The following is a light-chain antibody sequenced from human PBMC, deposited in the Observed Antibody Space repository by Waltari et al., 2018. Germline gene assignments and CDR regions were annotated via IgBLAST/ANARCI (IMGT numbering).Light chain of an antibody. CDR2: HAS. CDR1: QAIDDF. V-gene: IGKV1-33*01. CDR3: LQFDTAWLS. J-gene: IGKJ4*01. Sequence: CQDSQAIDDFLSWYQQKPGQAPRLLIYHASNLETGVPSRFSGSGYGTQFSLTISGLLPEDFATYYCLQFDTAWLSFGGGTKVEIK.